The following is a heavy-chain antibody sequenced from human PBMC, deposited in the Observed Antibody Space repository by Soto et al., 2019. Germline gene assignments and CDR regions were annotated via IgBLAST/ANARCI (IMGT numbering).Heavy chain of an antibody. J-gene: IGHJ4*02. V-gene: IGHV3-15*07. CDR2: IKSKTDGGTT. CDR1: GFTVSNAW. D-gene: IGHD6-19*01. Sequence: GAALRLSCAPSGFTVSNAWMKSVRQEQGKGLEWVGRIKSKTDGGTTDYAAPVKGRFTISRDDSKNTLYLQMNSLKTEDTAVYYCTTGVPPGGYQRSSIAVAGQNDYWGQGTLVTGSS. CDR3: TTGVPPGGYQRSSIAVAGQNDY.